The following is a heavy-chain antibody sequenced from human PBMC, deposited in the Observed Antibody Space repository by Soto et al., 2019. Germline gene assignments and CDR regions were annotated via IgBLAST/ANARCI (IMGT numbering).Heavy chain of an antibody. CDR2: INGDGTDT. Sequence: GSLRLSCAASGFTFSMYWMHWVRQAPGKGLLWVSRINGDGTDTTYADSVKGRFTISRGNAKNTVYLQMNGLRAEDTAVYYCAREVGRGSGSYYLDYWGQETLVTVSS. CDR3: AREVGRGSGSYYLDY. V-gene: IGHV3-74*03. D-gene: IGHD3-16*01. J-gene: IGHJ4*02. CDR1: GFTFSMYW.